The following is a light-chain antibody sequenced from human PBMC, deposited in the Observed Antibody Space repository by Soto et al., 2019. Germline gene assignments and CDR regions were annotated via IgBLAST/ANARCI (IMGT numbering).Light chain of an antibody. V-gene: IGKV1-5*03. CDR2: EAS. J-gene: IGKJ2*01. CDR3: QQYDRFPYS. CDR1: LSISSW. Sequence: DIQMTQSPSTLPASVGDTVSITCRTSLSISSWLAWYQQKPGKAPKLLIYEASNLKSEVPSRFSDSGSGTDFTLTINDLQPDDFATYYCQQYDRFPYSFGPGTRLEIK.